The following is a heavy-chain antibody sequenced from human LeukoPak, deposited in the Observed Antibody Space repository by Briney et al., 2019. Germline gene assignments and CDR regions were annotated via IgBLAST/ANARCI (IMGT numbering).Heavy chain of an antibody. J-gene: IGHJ4*02. CDR3: AREVDTAMSFDY. CDR1: GGTFSTSS. V-gene: IGHV1-69*04. Sequence: GASVKVPCKASGGTFSTSSISWVRQAPGHGLEWMGRIIPILGIANYAQRFQGRVTIIADKSTSAAYMELSGLTSEDTAVYYCAREVDTAMSFDYWGQGTLVTVSS. D-gene: IGHD5-18*01. CDR2: IIPILGIA.